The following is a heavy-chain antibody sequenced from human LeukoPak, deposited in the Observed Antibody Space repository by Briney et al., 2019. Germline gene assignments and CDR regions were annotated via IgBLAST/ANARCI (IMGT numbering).Heavy chain of an antibody. V-gene: IGHV3-9*01. J-gene: IGHJ4*02. D-gene: IGHD1-26*01. CDR1: GFTFDNYA. CDR2: ISWNSNDI. CDR3: SKGGSYSPPYDFDS. Sequence: GGSLRLSCAASGFTFDNYAMHWVRQAPGKGLEWVSGISWNSNDIGYADSVRGRFTISRDNAKNSLYLQMNSLRAEHTALYFCSKGGSYSPPYDFDSWGKGTLVTASS.